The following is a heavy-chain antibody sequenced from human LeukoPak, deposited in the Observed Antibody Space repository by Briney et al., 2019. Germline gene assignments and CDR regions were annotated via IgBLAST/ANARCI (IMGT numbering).Heavy chain of an antibody. CDR2: FFKSGVSS. V-gene: IGHV3-48*04. CDR3: TRGHYGLDV. CDR1: GFSFRTYN. J-gene: IGHJ6*02. Sequence: PGGSLRLPCTASGFSFRTYNLHWVRQAPGKGLEWVSYFFKSGVSSYYADSVKGRFTISRDSAKNSVYLQMNSLRAEDTAVYYCTRGHYGLDVWGQGTTVTVSS.